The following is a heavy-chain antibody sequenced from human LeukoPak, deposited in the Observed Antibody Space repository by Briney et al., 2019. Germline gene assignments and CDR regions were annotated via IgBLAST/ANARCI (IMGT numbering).Heavy chain of an antibody. CDR3: ARGLAYYYDSSGYPY. V-gene: IGHV1-18*01. CDR1: GYTFTSYG. CDR2: ISAYNSNT. D-gene: IGHD3-22*01. J-gene: IGHJ4*02. Sequence: ASVKVSCKAPGYTFTSYGISWVRQAPGQGLEWMGWISAYNSNTNYAQKLQGRVTMTTDTSTSTAYMELRSLRSDDTAVYYCARGLAYYYDSSGYPYWGQGTLVTVSS.